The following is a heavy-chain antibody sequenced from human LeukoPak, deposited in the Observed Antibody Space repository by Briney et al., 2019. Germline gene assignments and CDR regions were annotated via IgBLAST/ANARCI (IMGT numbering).Heavy chain of an antibody. CDR3: TTEYCSGGSCYSAFSPSTVGP. Sequence: PGGSVSLSCAASGFTFSNACMSWVRQAPGKGREWVGRLKRKTGGGTTDYAARVKGRFTISRDDSKNTVHLLMNSLKTEDTAEYYGTTEYCSGGSCYSAFSPSTVGPWGQGNVVTVS. V-gene: IGHV3-15*01. D-gene: IGHD2-15*01. J-gene: IGHJ5*02. CDR1: GFTFSNAC. CDR2: LKRKTGGGTT.